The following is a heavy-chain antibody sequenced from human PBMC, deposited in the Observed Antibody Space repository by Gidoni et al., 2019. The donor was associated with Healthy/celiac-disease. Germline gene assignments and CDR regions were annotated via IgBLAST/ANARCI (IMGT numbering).Heavy chain of an antibody. J-gene: IGHJ4*02. V-gene: IGHV3-9*01. CDR3: AKDRGSDGPFDY. CDR2: ISWNSGSI. CDR1: GFTFDDDA. Sequence: EVQLVESGGGLVPPGRSLRLSCAAYGFTFDDDAMHWVRQAPGKGLEWVSGISWNSGSIGYADSVKGRFTISRDNAKNSLYLQMNSLRAEDTALYYCAKDRGSDGPFDYWGQGTLVTVSS.